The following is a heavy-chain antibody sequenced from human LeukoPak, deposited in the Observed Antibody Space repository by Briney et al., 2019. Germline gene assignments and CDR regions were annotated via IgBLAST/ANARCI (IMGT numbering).Heavy chain of an antibody. Sequence: SETLSLTCTVSGGSISSSSYYWGWIRQPPGKGLEWIGSIYYSGSTYYNPSLKSRVTISVDTSKNQFSLKLSSVTAADTAVYYCARAPVIKGDYYYYGMDVWGQGTTVTVSS. D-gene: IGHD3-16*02. CDR3: ARAPVIKGDYYYYGMDV. V-gene: IGHV4-39*07. CDR2: IYYSGST. CDR1: GGSISSSSYY. J-gene: IGHJ6*02.